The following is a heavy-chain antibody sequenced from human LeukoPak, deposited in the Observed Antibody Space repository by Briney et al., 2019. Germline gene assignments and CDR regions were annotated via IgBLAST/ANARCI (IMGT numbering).Heavy chain of an antibody. CDR3: AREEDYSSGWMTD. Sequence: SQTLSLTCAISGDRVSSNSAAWNWIRQSPSRGLEWLGRTYYRSKWYNDYAESVKSRITVNPDTSKNQFSLQYKSVTPEDTAVYYCAREEDYSSGWMTDWGQGTLVIVSS. CDR1: GDRVSSNSAA. V-gene: IGHV6-1*01. CDR2: TYYRSKWYN. D-gene: IGHD6-25*01. J-gene: IGHJ4*02.